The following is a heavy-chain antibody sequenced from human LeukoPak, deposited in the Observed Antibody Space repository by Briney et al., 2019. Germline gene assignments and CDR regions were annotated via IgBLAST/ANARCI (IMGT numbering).Heavy chain of an antibody. Sequence: SLKVSCKASGGTFSSYAINWVRQAPGQGLEWMGGIIPIFGTTKYAQKFQGRVTITADESTRTAYMELSSLRSEDTAVYYCAREWGIVGTTPGSPICYFDYWGQGTLVTVFS. CDR2: IIPIFGTT. D-gene: IGHD1-26*01. CDR1: GGTFSSYA. CDR3: AREWGIVGTTPGSPICYFDY. J-gene: IGHJ4*02. V-gene: IGHV1-69*13.